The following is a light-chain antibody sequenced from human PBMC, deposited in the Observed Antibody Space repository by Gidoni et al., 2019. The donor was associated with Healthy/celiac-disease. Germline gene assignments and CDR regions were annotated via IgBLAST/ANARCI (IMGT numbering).Light chain of an antibody. CDR2: SAS. V-gene: IGKV1-39*01. CDR1: QSISSY. CDR3: QQSYSTPPWT. J-gene: IGKJ1*01. Sequence: DIQMTESPASLSASVGDRVTITCRASQSISSYLNWYQQKPGKAPKLLIYSASSLQSGVPSRFSGIGSGTDFTLTISSLQPEDFATYYCQQSYSTPPWTFGHGTKVEIK.